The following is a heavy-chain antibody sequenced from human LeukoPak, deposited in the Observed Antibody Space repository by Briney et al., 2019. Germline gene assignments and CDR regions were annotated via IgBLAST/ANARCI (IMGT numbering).Heavy chain of an antibody. Sequence: GGSLRLSCAASGFTFSSYWMSWVRQAPGKGLEWVANIKQDGSEKYYVDSVKGRFTISRDNAKNSLYLQMNSPRAEDTAVYYCARDDTVTTRVGFIDWGQGTLVTVSS. V-gene: IGHV3-7*01. J-gene: IGHJ4*02. CDR2: IKQDGSEK. CDR1: GFTFSSYW. CDR3: ARDDTVTTRVGFID. D-gene: IGHD4-17*01.